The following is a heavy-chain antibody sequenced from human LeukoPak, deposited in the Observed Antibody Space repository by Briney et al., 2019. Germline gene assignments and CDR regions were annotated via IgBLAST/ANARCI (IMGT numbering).Heavy chain of an antibody. V-gene: IGHV4-34*01. D-gene: IGHD6-13*01. CDR3: ARGRGFQQQLVRRATEDY. Sequence: SETLSLTCAVYGGSFSGYYWSWIRQPPGKGLEWIGEINHSGSTNCNPSLKSRVTISVDTSKNQFSLKLSSVTAADTAVYYCARGRGFQQQLVRRATEDYWGQGTLVTVSS. J-gene: IGHJ4*02. CDR1: GGSFSGYY. CDR2: INHSGST.